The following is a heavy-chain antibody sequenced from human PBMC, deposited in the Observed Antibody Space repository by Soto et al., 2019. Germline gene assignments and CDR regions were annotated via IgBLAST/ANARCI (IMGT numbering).Heavy chain of an antibody. CDR2: IYYSGST. J-gene: IGHJ4*02. CDR1: GVSIGSHY. CDR3: ARLSMEMATMAY. V-gene: IGHV4-39*01. Sequence: SETLSLTCSVSGVSIGSHYWGWIRQPPGKGLEWIGSIYYSGSTYYNPSLKSRVTISVDTSKNQFSLKLSSVTAADTAVYYCARLSMEMATMAYWGQGTLVTVSS. D-gene: IGHD5-12*01.